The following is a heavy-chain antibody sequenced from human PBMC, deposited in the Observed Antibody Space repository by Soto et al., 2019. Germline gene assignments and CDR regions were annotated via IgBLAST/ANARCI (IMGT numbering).Heavy chain of an antibody. Sequence: GASVKVSCKASGGTFSSYAISWARQAPGQGLEWMGGIIPIFGTANYAQKFQGRVTITADESTGTAYMELSSLRSEDTAVYYCARGGRYGGKVWYYYGMDVWGQGTPVTVSS. CDR2: IIPIFGTA. CDR3: ARGGRYGGKVWYYYGMDV. D-gene: IGHD4-17*01. CDR1: GGTFSSYA. J-gene: IGHJ6*02. V-gene: IGHV1-69*13.